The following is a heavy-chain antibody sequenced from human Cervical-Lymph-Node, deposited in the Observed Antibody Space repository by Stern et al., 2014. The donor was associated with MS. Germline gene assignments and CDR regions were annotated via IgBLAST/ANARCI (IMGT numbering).Heavy chain of an antibody. CDR2: IHHTGNN. D-gene: IGHD3-10*01. J-gene: IGHJ4*02. CDR3: ARGISYSGSGSDASREY. V-gene: IGHV4-4*02. CDR1: GASIRTSNW. Sequence: QVQLQESGPGLVKPSGTLSLTCVVSGASIRTSNWWKWVRQPPGKGLEWIGEIHHTGNNNYNPYLKSRVPISVDKSKNQFSLKLTSVTAADTAVYYCARGISYSGSGSDASREYWGQGILVAVSS.